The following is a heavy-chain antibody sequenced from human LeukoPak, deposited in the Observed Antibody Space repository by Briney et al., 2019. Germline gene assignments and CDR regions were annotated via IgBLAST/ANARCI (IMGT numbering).Heavy chain of an antibody. CDR2: TYSGGTT. CDR3: IRGDPGY. D-gene: IGHD3-16*01. V-gene: IGHV3-53*01. J-gene: IGHJ4*02. Sequence: GGSLRLSCVASGFSVSSDHMNWVRQAPGKGQEWVSLTYSGGTTYYADSVKGRFTVSRDISKNTLYLQMNSLRAEDTAVYYCIRGDPGYWGQGTLVTVSS. CDR1: GFSVSSDH.